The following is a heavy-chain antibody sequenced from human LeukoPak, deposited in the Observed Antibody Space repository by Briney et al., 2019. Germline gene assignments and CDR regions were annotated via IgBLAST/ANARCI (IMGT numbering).Heavy chain of an antibody. CDR1: GFTFSSYA. D-gene: IGHD2-15*01. J-gene: IGHJ4*02. CDR2: ISYDGSNK. CDR3: AKDGDCSGYNCYFIDS. Sequence: GGSLRLSCAASGFTFSSYAMHWVRQAPGKGLEWVAVISYDGSNKYYADSAKGRFTISRDNSKNTLYLQMNSLRAEDTAVYYCAKDGDCSGYNCYFIDSWGQGTLVTVSS. V-gene: IGHV3-30-3*01.